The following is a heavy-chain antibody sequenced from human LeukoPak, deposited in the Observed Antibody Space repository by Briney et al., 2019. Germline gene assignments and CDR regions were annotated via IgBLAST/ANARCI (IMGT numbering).Heavy chain of an antibody. CDR2: ISGSGGST. V-gene: IGHV3-23*01. CDR1: GFTFSSYA. J-gene: IGHJ4*02. Sequence: GGSLRLSCAASGFTFSSYAMSWVRQAPGKGLEWVPAISGSGGSTYYADSVKGRFTISRDNAKNSLYLQMNSLRAEDTALYYCAKAQYYYDSSGYSLDYWGQGTLVTVSS. D-gene: IGHD3-22*01. CDR3: AKAQYYYDSSGYSLDY.